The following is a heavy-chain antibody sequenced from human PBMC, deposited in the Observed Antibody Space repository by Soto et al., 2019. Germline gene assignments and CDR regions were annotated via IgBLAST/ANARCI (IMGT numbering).Heavy chain of an antibody. CDR1: GYSFTNYW. CDR3: VRARITGSTWTFDY. J-gene: IGHJ4*02. CDR2: IYPGDSDT. D-gene: IGHD1-20*01. V-gene: IGHV5-51*01. Sequence: GEALKISCTGSGYSFTNYWIGWVRQMPGKGMEWMGIIYPGDSDTRYSPSFQGQVTISADQSISTAYLQWRSLKAADSGVDYCVRARITGSTWTFDYWGQETLVTVSS.